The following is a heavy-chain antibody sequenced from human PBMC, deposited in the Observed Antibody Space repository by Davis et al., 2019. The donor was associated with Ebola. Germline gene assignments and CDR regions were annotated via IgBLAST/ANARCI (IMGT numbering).Heavy chain of an antibody. V-gene: IGHV4-34*01. CDR3: AKDRPTTRGSSSWYSLFDY. CDR1: GGSFSGYY. D-gene: IGHD6-13*01. J-gene: IGHJ4*02. CDR2: INHSGST. Sequence: SETLSLTCAVYGGSFSGYYWSWIRQPPGKGLEWIGEINHSGSTNYNPSLKSRVTISVDTSKNQFSLKLSSVTAADTAVYYCAKDRPTTRGSSSWYSLFDYWGQGTLVTVSS.